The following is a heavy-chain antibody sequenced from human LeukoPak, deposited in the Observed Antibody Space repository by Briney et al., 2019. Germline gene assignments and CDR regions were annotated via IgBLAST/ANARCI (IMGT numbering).Heavy chain of an antibody. CDR3: ASRSTSRGSPFDY. CDR2: VYYSGSA. J-gene: IGHJ4*02. V-gene: IGHV4-39*01. Sequence: SETLSLTCTVSGGTISSSNYYWDWIRQPPGKGLEWLGSVYYSGSAYYNPSLKSRLTISVDTSMNQFSLKLTSVTAADTAVYYCASRSTSRGSPFDYWGQGTLVTVSS. D-gene: IGHD1-26*01. CDR1: GGTISSSNYY.